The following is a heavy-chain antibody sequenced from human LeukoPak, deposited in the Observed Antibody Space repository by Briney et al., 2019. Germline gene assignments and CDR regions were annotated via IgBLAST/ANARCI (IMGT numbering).Heavy chain of an antibody. CDR2: ISGHTANT. V-gene: IGHV1-18*01. CDR3: ARDGRYSGTYLDY. CDR1: GYIFKNYG. Sequence: ASVKVSCKTSGYIFKNYGFSLVRQAPGQGLEWMGWISGHTANTKYAETVQARVTMITDTSTTTVYMEMRSLRSDDTAVYFCARDGRYSGTYLDYWGQGTLVTVSS. J-gene: IGHJ4*02. D-gene: IGHD1-26*01.